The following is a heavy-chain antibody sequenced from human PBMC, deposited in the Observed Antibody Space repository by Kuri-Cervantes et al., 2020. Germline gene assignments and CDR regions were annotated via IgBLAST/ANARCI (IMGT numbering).Heavy chain of an antibody. J-gene: IGHJ4*02. CDR2: IYYSGST. Sequence: SETLSLTCTVSGGSISSYYWSWIRQPPGKGLEWIGYIYYSGSTNYNPSLKSRVTISVGTSKNQFSLKLSSVTAADTAVYYCARALSFYDILTGYYRPCYFDYWGQGTLVTVSS. CDR3: ARALSFYDILTGYYRPCYFDY. CDR1: GGSISSYY. V-gene: IGHV4-59*13. D-gene: IGHD3-9*01.